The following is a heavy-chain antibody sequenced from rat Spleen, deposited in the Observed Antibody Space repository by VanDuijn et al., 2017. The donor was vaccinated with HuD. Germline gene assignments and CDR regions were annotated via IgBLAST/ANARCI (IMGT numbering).Heavy chain of an antibody. CDR2: IIYDGSTS. CDR1: GFTFSDYA. D-gene: IGHD1-10*01. Sequence: EVQLVESGGGLVQPGRSMKLSCAASGFTFSDYAMAWVRQAPKKGLEWVGTIIYDGSTSYYRDSVKGRFTISRDNAESTLYLQVDSLRSEDTATYYCARDGYNNPFDYWGQGVMVTVSS. CDR3: ARDGYNNPFDY. J-gene: IGHJ2*01. V-gene: IGHV5-17*01.